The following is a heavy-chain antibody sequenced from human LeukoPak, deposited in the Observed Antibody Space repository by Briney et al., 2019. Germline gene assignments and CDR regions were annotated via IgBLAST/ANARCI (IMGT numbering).Heavy chain of an antibody. Sequence: GASVKVSCKASGGTFSSYAISWVRQAPGQGLEWMGGIIPIFGTASYAQKFQGRVTMTRDTSTSTVYMELSSLRSEDTAVYYCAREGPPVGATGYWGQGTLVTVSS. D-gene: IGHD1-26*01. J-gene: IGHJ4*02. V-gene: IGHV1-69*05. CDR2: IIPIFGTA. CDR1: GGTFSSYA. CDR3: AREGPPVGATGY.